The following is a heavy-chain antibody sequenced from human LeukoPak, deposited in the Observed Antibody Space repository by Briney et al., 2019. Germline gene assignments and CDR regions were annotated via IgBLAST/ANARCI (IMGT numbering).Heavy chain of an antibody. CDR3: ARGYDTDAFDI. V-gene: IGHV1-3*01. CDR2: INAGNGNT. Sequence: ASVKVSCRASGYTFTSYAMHWVRQAPGQRLEWMGWINAGNGNTKYSQKFQGRVTITRDTSASTAYMELSSLRSEDTAVYYCARGYDTDAFDIWGQGTMVTVSS. CDR1: GYTFTSYA. D-gene: IGHD3-9*01. J-gene: IGHJ3*02.